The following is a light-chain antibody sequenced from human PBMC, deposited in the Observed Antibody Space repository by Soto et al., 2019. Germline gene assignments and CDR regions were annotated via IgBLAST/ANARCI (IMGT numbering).Light chain of an antibody. J-gene: IGLJ2*01. CDR2: EVS. Sequence: QSALTQPPSASGSLGQSVTLSCTGTSSDIGGYNSVSWYQQHPGQAPTLMIFEVSKRPSGVPDRFSASKSDNTASLTVSGLQVEDEAFYYCSSYAGSRNLVFGGGTKVTVL. CDR3: SSYAGSRNLV. V-gene: IGLV2-8*01. CDR1: SSDIGGYNS.